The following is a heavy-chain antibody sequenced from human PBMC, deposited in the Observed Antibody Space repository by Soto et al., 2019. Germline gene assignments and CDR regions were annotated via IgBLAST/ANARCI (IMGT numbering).Heavy chain of an antibody. V-gene: IGHV3-23*01. CDR3: AKEGSSSWYEYYYYYMDV. CDR1: GFTFSSYA. D-gene: IGHD6-13*01. J-gene: IGHJ6*03. CDR2: ISGSGGST. Sequence: GGSLRLSCAASGFTFSSYAMSWVRQAPGKGLEWVSAISGSGGSTYYADSVKGRFTISRDNSKNTLYLQMNSLRAEDTAVYYCAKEGSSSWYEYYYYYMDVWGKGTTVTVSS.